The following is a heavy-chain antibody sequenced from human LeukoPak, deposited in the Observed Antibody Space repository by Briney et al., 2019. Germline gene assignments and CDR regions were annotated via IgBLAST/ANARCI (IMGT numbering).Heavy chain of an antibody. Sequence: SLRLSCAASGFTFRSYGMHWVRQAPGKGLEWVAVIWYDGSNKYYADSVKGRFTISRDNSKNTLYLQMNSLRAEDTAVYYCARERSGSYYTDYWGQGTLVTVSS. J-gene: IGHJ4*02. CDR2: IWYDGSNK. V-gene: IGHV3-33*01. CDR3: ARERSGSYYTDY. D-gene: IGHD1-26*01. CDR1: GFTFRSYG.